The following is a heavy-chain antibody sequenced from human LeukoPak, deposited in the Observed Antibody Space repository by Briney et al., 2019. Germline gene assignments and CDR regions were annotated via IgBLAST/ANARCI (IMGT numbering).Heavy chain of an antibody. V-gene: IGHV4-59*12. CDR2: IYYSGST. CDR3: ASGLVAVASPLDY. Sequence: KPSETLSLTCTVSGGSISSYYWSWIRQPPGKGLEWIGYIYYSGSTNYNPSLKSRVTISLDRSKNQFSLRLTSVTAADTAVYYCASGLVAVASPLDYWGQGTLVTVSS. D-gene: IGHD6-19*01. CDR1: GGSISSYY. J-gene: IGHJ4*02.